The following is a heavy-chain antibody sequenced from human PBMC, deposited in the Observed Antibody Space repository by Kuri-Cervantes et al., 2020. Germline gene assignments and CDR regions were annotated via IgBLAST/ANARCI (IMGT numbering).Heavy chain of an antibody. V-gene: IGHV1-2*02. D-gene: IGHD6-19*01. CDR3: ARGTPYSSGWYFGDYYYGMDV. CDR1: GYTFTGYY. Sequence: ASVKVSCKASGYTFTGYYMHWVRQAPGQGLEWMGWINPNSGGTNYAQKFQGRVTMTRDTSISTAYMELSRLRSEDTAVYYCARGTPYSSGWYFGDYYYGMDVWGQGTTVTVSS. J-gene: IGHJ6*02. CDR2: INPNSGGT.